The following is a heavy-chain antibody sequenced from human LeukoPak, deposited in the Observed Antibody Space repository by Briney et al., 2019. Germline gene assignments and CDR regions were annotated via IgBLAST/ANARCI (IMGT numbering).Heavy chain of an antibody. D-gene: IGHD3-16*01. CDR1: GYTFTSYD. J-gene: IGHJ6*03. Sequence: ASVKVSCKASGYTFTSYDINWVRQATGQRLEWMGWMNPNSGNTGYAQKFQGRVTMTRNTSISTAYMELSSLRSEDTAVYYCARDMTATYYYYMDVWGKGTTVTVSS. CDR2: MNPNSGNT. V-gene: IGHV1-8*01. CDR3: ARDMTATYYYYMDV.